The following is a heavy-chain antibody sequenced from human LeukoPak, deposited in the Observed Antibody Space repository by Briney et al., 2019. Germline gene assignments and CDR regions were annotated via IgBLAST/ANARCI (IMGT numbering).Heavy chain of an antibody. Sequence: GGSLRLSCAASGFTFSSYWMHWVRQAPGKGLVWVSRINSDGSSTSYADSVKGRFTISRDNSKNTLYLQMNSLGAEDTAVYYCATARAGYDILTGYLDYWGQGTLVTVSS. CDR3: ATARAGYDILTGYLDY. V-gene: IGHV3-74*01. D-gene: IGHD3-9*01. J-gene: IGHJ4*02. CDR2: INSDGSST. CDR1: GFTFSSYW.